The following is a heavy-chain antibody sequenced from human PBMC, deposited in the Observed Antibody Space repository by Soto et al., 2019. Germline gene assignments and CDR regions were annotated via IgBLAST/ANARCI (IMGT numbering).Heavy chain of an antibody. V-gene: IGHV1-8*01. D-gene: IGHD6-19*01. J-gene: IGHJ4*02. CDR2: MNPNSGNT. CDR1: RYTFTSYD. CDR3: ARGRGHSSGWYGDY. Sequence: QVQLVQSGAEVKKPGASVKVSCKGSRYTFTSYDINWVRQATGQGLEWMGWMNPNSGNTGYAQKFQGRVTMTRNTSIRTAYMELSSLRSEDTAVNYCARGRGHSSGWYGDYWGQGTLVTVSS.